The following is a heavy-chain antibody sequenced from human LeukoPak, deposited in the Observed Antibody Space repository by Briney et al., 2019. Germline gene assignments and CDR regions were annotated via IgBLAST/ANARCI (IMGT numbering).Heavy chain of an antibody. CDR1: GGSISSSY. D-gene: IGHD4-11*01. Sequence: PSETLSLTCTVSGGSISSSYWSWIRQPPGKGLEWIGYIYYTGSTNYNPSLKSRVTISVDTSKNQFSLKLSSVTAADTAVYYCARASVTYYYYYYMDVWGKGTTVTVSS. CDR2: IYYTGST. V-gene: IGHV4-59*08. J-gene: IGHJ6*03. CDR3: ARASVTYYYYYYMDV.